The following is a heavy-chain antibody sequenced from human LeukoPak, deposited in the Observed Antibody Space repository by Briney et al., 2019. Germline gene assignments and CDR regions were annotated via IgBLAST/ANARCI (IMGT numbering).Heavy chain of an antibody. CDR1: GYTFTSYG. Sequence: EASVTVSCKASGYTFTSYGISWVRQAPGQGLEWMGWISAYNGNTNHAQKLQGRVTMTTDTSTSTAYMELRSLRSDDTAVYYCARDEGSSWYGSYYYGMDVWGQGTTVTVSS. CDR2: ISAYNGNT. J-gene: IGHJ6*02. CDR3: ARDEGSSWYGSYYYGMDV. V-gene: IGHV1-18*01. D-gene: IGHD6-13*01.